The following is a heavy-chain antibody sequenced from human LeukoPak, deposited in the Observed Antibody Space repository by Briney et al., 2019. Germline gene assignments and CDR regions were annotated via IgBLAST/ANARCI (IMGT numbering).Heavy chain of an antibody. CDR3: TAGTGRSDFDY. V-gene: IGHV3-15*01. Sequence: GGSLRLSCAASGFTFSNAWMSWVLQAPGRGLEWVGRIKRKGDDGTIDYAAPVKGRLSISRDDSKNTLYLQMNSLKSEDTAVYYCTAGTGRSDFDYWGQGTLVTVSS. CDR2: IKRKGDDGTI. CDR1: GFTFSNAW. J-gene: IGHJ4*02. D-gene: IGHD3/OR15-3a*01.